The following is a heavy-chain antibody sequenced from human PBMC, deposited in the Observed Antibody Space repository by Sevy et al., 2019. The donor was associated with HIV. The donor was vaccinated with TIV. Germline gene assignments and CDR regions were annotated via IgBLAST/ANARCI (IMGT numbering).Heavy chain of an antibody. J-gene: IGHJ3*02. D-gene: IGHD5-18*01. Sequence: GGSLRLSCAASGFTFSSYNMNWVRQAPGKGLEWVSYISSSSSTIYYADSVKGRFTISRDNAKNSLYLQMNSLRAEDTAVYYCAKDRAAMVGDAFDIWGQGTMVTVSS. CDR1: GFTFSSYN. V-gene: IGHV3-48*01. CDR2: ISSSSSTI. CDR3: AKDRAAMVGDAFDI.